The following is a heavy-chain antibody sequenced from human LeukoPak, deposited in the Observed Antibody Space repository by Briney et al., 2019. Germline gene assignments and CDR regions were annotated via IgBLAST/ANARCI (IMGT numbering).Heavy chain of an antibody. J-gene: IGHJ4*02. V-gene: IGHV3-21*01. CDR2: ISSSSSYI. CDR3: ARDTRGSSGWYYFDY. CDR1: GFTFSSYS. D-gene: IGHD6-19*01. Sequence: PGGSLRLSCAASGFTFSSYSMNWVRQAPGKGLEWVSSISSSSSYIYYADSVKGRFTISRDNAKNSLYLQMNSLRAEDTAVYYCARDTRGSSGWYYFDYWGQGTLVTASS.